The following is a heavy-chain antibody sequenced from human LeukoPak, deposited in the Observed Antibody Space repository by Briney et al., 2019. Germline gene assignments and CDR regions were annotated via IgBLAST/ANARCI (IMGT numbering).Heavy chain of an antibody. D-gene: IGHD3-22*01. CDR3: ARAWIYDSSGYYYDY. V-gene: IGHV1-46*01. J-gene: IGHJ4*02. CDR2: INPSGGST. CDR1: GYTFTGYY. Sequence: GASVKVSCKASGYTFTGYYMHWVRQAPGQGLEWMGIINPSGGSTSYAQKFQGRVTMTWDTSTSTVYMELSSLRSEDTAVYYCARAWIYDSSGYYYDYWGQGTLVTVSS.